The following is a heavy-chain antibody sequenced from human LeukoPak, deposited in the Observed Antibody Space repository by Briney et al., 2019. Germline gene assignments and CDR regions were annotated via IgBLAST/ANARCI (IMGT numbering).Heavy chain of an antibody. CDR3: ARVANGWYSSSWYDSWYY. V-gene: IGHV1-18*01. CDR2: ISAYNGNT. CDR1: GYTFTSYG. Sequence: GASVKVSCKASGYTFTSYGISWVRQAPGQGLEWMGWISAYNGNTNYAQKLQGRVTMTTDTSTSTAYMELRSLRSDDTAVYYCARVANGWYSSSWYDSWYYWGQGTLVTVSS. D-gene: IGHD6-13*01. J-gene: IGHJ4*02.